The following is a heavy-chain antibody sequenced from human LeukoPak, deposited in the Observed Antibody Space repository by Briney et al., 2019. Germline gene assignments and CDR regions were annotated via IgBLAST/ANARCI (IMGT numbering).Heavy chain of an antibody. D-gene: IGHD2-8*01. CDR2: INPNSGGT. CDR3: ARELITTSTRNFDY. V-gene: IGHV1-2*02. CDR1: GYTFTGYY. J-gene: IGHJ4*02. Sequence: ASVKVSCKASGYTFTGYYMHWVRQAPGQGLEWMGWINPNSGGTNYAQKFQGRVTMTRDTSISTAYMELSRLRSDDTAVYYCARELITTSTRNFDYWGQGTLVIVSA.